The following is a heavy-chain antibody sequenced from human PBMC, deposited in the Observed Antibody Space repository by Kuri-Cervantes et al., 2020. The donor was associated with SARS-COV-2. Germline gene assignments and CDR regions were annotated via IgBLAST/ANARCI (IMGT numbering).Heavy chain of an antibody. CDR1: GYTLTELS. CDR2: FDPEDGET. J-gene: IGHJ4*02. D-gene: IGHD5-12*01. V-gene: IGHV1-24*01. CDR3: ATGAGWLRLRGYYFDY. Sequence: ASVKVSCKVSGYTLTELSMHWVRQAPGKGLEWMGGFDPEDGETIYAQKFQGRVTMTEDTSTDTAYMELSSLRYEDTAVYYCATGAGWLRLRGYYFDYWGQGTLVTVSS.